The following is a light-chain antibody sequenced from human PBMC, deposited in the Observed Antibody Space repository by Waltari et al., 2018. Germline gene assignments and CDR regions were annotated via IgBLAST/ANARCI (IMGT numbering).Light chain of an antibody. CDR2: GAS. V-gene: IGKV3-20*01. CDR3: QQHGSSPWT. CDR1: QSVSSNY. J-gene: IGKJ1*01. Sequence: EILLTQSPGTLSLSPGERATLSCRASQSVSSNYLDWYQQKPGQAPRLLIYGASSRATGIPDRFSGSWSETDFTLTISRLEPEDFAVYYCQQHGSSPWTFGQGTQVEIK.